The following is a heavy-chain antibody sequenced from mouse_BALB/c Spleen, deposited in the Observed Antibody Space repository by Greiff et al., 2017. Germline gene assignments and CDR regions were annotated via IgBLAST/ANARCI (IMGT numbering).Heavy chain of an antibody. CDR2: INPGSGGT. CDR3: ARGNLAWFAY. V-gene: IGHV1-54*01. J-gene: IGHJ3*01. Sequence: QVQLKQSGAELVRPGTSVKVSCKASGYAFTNYLIEWVKQRPGQGLEWIGVINPGSGGTNYNEKFKGKATLTADKSSSTAYMQLSSLTSDDSAVYFCARGNLAWFAYWGQGTLVTVSA. CDR1: GYAFTNYL. D-gene: IGHD2-1*01.